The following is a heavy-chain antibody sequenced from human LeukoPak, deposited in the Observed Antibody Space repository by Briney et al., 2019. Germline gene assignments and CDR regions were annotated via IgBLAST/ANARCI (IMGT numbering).Heavy chain of an antibody. CDR3: AKDEEYYGSGSYYLDY. CDR1: GFTFSSYG. D-gene: IGHD3-10*01. Sequence: GGSLRLSCAASGFTFSSYGMHWVRQAPGKGLEWVAFIRYDGSNKYYADSVKGRFTISRDNSKNTLYLQMNSLRAEDTAVYYCAKDEEYYGSGSYYLDYWGQGTLVTVSS. CDR2: IRYDGSNK. J-gene: IGHJ4*02. V-gene: IGHV3-30*02.